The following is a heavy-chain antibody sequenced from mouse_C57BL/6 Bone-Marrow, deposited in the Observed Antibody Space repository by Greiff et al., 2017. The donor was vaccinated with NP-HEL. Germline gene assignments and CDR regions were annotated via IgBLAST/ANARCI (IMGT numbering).Heavy chain of an antibody. D-gene: IGHD2-4*01. CDR2: IYPAYSAP. V-gene: IGHV1-5*01. Sequence: EVQLQQSGTVLARPGASVKMSCKTSGYTFTSYWMHWVKQRPGQGLEWIGAIYPAYSAPSYKQKFQGKAKLTAVTSASTAYMELSSLTNNDSAVYYCTRKGIFYYDYSHAMDYGGQGTSVTVSS. J-gene: IGHJ4*01. CDR3: TRKGIFYYDYSHAMDY. CDR1: GYTFTSYW.